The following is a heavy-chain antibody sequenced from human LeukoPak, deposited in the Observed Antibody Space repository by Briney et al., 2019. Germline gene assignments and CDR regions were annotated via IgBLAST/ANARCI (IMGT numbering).Heavy chain of an antibody. J-gene: IGHJ4*02. CDR2: IIPIFGTA. CDR1: GGTFSSYA. CDR3: ARATGYSSGWGLYYFDY. D-gene: IGHD6-19*01. Sequence: AASVKVSCKASGGTFSSYAISWVRQAPGQGLEWIGGIIPIFGTANYAQKFQGRVTITADESTSTAYMELSSLRSEDTAVYYCARATGYSSGWGLYYFDYWGQGTLVTVSS. V-gene: IGHV1-69*13.